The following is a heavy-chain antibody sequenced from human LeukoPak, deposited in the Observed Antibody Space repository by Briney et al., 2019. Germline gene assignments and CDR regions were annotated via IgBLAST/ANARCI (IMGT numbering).Heavy chain of an antibody. CDR2: TYYRSKWDD. V-gene: IGHV6-1*01. J-gene: IGHJ3*02. CDR1: GDSVSSHSGA. Sequence: SQTLSLTCAISGDSVSSHSGAWNWIRQSPSRGLEWLGRTYYRSKWDDDYAVSVKSRITINPDTSKNQFSLQLNSVTPDDTAVYFCAREVGFTGITDAFDIWGQGTMVTVSS. D-gene: IGHD1-7*01. CDR3: AREVGFTGITDAFDI.